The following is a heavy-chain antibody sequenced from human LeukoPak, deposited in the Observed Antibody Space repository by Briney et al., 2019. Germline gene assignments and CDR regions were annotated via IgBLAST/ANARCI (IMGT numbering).Heavy chain of an antibody. V-gene: IGHV4-59*04. CDR1: GFTFSSYW. CDR2: IYYSGST. J-gene: IGHJ5*02. Sequence: GSLRLSCAASGFTFSSYWMSWVRQAPGKGLEWIGHIYYSGSTLYNTSLKSRVTMSIDTSKKQVSLKLSSVTAADTAVYYCARRPTNSPFDPWGQGTLVTVSS. CDR3: ARRPTNSPFDP. D-gene: IGHD2-2*01.